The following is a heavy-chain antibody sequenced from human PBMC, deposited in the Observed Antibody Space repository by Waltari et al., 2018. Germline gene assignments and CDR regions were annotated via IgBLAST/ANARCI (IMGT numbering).Heavy chain of an antibody. J-gene: IGHJ2*01. CDR1: GFTFGDYW. V-gene: IGHV3-7*01. Sequence: EVQLEESGGGSVQPGGSLRLSCAASGFTFGDYWMTWVRQSPGKVLEWVANIKPDGNDKYYVDSVKGRFSISRDDAKNSLYLQMNSLRGEDTAIYYCARQGWYFDLWGRGTLVTVSS. CDR2: IKPDGNDK. CDR3: ARQGWYFDL.